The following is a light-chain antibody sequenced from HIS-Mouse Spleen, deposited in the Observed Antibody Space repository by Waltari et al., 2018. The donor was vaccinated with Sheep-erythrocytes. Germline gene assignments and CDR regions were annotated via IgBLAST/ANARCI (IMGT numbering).Light chain of an antibody. V-gene: IGLV3-1*01. CDR3: QAWDSSTAV. Sequence: SYELTQPPSVSVSPGQTASITCSGDKLGDKYACWYQQKPGQSPVLVIYQDSKRPSGNPRRFSGSNSGNTATLTISGTQAMDEADYYCQAWDSSTAVFGGGTKLTVL. CDR2: QDS. CDR1: KLGDKY. J-gene: IGLJ2*01.